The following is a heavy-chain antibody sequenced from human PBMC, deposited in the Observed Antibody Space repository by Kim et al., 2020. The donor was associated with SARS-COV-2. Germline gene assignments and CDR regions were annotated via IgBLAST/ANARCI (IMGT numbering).Heavy chain of an antibody. CDR3: ARGTNIVATY. CDR1: GDSISSGAYS. D-gene: IGHD5-12*01. Sequence: SETLSLTCAVSGDSISSGAYSWSWIRQPPGKGLEWIGYIYYSGSTYYNPSLKSRVTISVDRSKNQFSLKVNSVTAADTAVYYCARGTNIVATYWGQGTLVTVSS. CDR2: IYYSGST. V-gene: IGHV4-30-2*01. J-gene: IGHJ4*02.